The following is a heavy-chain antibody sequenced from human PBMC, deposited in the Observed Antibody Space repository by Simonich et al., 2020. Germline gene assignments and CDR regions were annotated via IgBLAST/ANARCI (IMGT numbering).Heavy chain of an antibody. CDR3: ARDPVVPAAIRNAFDI. V-gene: IGHV1-2*02. CDR2: INPNSGGT. CDR1: GYTFTGYY. Sequence: QVQLVQSGAEVKKPGASVKVSCKASGYTFTGYYMHWVRQAPGQGLEWRGWINPNSGGTSDAQKCQGRVTMTRDTSISTAYMELSRLRSDDTAVYYCARDPVVPAAIRNAFDIWGQGTMVTVSS. J-gene: IGHJ3*02. D-gene: IGHD2-2*01.